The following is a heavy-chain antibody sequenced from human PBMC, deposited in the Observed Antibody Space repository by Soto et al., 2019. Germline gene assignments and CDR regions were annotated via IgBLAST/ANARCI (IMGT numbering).Heavy chain of an antibody. V-gene: IGHV3-23*01. CDR3: ASVPIWCGSSSCYTEGFDS. J-gene: IGHJ4*02. CDR2: ISAGGSDT. D-gene: IGHD2-2*01. CDR1: GFVFSDYA. Sequence: EVQLLDSGGGWGQPGGSLRLSCVASGFVFSDYAMSWVRQAPGKGLAWVSAISAGGSDTYYADSVKGRFTVSRVNSKNTLYLQMNTLRAEDTAIYYCASVPIWCGSSSCYTEGFDSWGQGTLVTVSS.